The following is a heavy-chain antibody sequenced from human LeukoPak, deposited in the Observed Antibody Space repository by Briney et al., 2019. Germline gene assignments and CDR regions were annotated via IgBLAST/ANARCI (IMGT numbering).Heavy chain of an antibody. D-gene: IGHD4/OR15-4a*01. V-gene: IGHV3-30*18. J-gene: IGHJ4*02. CDR3: AKDLSGHWCIDY. CDR1: GFTFSNYY. Sequence: GGSLRLSCVASGFTFSNYYMHWVRQAPGKGLEWVAIISDDGEREFYADSVRGRITISRDKSKNTLFLRMNSLRADDTAVYFCAKDLSGHWCIDYWGQGTLVTVSS. CDR2: ISDDGERE.